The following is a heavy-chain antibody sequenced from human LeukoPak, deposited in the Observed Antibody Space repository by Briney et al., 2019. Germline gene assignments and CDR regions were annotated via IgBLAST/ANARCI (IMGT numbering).Heavy chain of an antibody. Sequence: KPSETLSLTCTVSGGSISSYYWSWIRQPAGKGLEWIGRIYTSGNTNYNPSLKSRVTISVDTSKNQFSLTLSSVTAADTAVYYCARSKGIAAPGHSNFNFAYWGQGNLVPVSS. D-gene: IGHD6-13*01. CDR3: ARSKGIAAPGHSNFNFAY. CDR1: GGSISSYY. CDR2: IYTSGNT. J-gene: IGHJ4*02. V-gene: IGHV4-4*07.